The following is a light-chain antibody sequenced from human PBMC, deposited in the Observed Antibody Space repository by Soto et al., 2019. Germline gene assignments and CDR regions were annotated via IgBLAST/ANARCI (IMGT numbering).Light chain of an antibody. Sequence: EIVLTQSPGTLSLSPGERATLSCRASDSVSISYFAWYQQRSGKAPSLLIYGASTRSTGILDRFSGSGSGTEFTITISRIEPEDSVVYFYQQWGNSPRVTFGRGTKVEIK. CDR3: QQWGNSPRVT. CDR2: GAS. J-gene: IGKJ4*01. V-gene: IGKV3-20*01. CDR1: DSVSISY.